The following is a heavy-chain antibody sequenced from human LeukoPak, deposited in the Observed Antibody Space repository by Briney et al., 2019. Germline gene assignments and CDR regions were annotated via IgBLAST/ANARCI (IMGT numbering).Heavy chain of an antibody. CDR1: EFIFTSYT. V-gene: IGHV3-48*01. J-gene: IGHJ3*02. Sequence: GGSLRLSCAASEFIFTSYTMNWVRQAPGKGLEWVSYISSSSSTIYYADSVKGRFTISRDNAKNSLYLQMNSLRAEDTAVYYCARDDNGYSSSYAFDIWGQGTMVTVSS. CDR3: ARDDNGYSSSYAFDI. CDR2: ISSSSSTI. D-gene: IGHD6-13*01.